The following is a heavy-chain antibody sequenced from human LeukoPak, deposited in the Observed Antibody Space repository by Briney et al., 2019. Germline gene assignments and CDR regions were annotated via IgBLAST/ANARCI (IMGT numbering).Heavy chain of an antibody. D-gene: IGHD4-11*01. V-gene: IGHV4-30-2*01. J-gene: IGHJ6*03. Sequence: SQTLSLTCAVSGGSISSGGYSWSWIRQPPGKGLEWIGYIYHSGSTYYNPSLKSRVTISVDRSKNQFSLKLSSVTAADTAVYYCASMTTYYYMDVWGKGTTVTVSS. CDR3: ASMTTYYYMDV. CDR2: IYHSGST. CDR1: GGSISSGGYS.